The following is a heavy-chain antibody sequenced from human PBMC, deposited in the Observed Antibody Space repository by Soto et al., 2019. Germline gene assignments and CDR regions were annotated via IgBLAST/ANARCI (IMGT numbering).Heavy chain of an antibody. Sequence: QITLKESGPTLVEPTQALTLTCTFSGFSLTTRQVGVGWIRQPPGQALEWLAVIYWDNDKRYSPSLERRLTITKDTSKNQVVLTMSNMDPMDTATYYCAHLMVTYGGVIADDAFDVWGQGRMVTVSS. CDR3: AHLMVTYGGVIADDAFDV. J-gene: IGHJ3*01. D-gene: IGHD3-16*02. CDR1: GFSLTTRQVG. CDR2: IYWDNDK. V-gene: IGHV2-5*02.